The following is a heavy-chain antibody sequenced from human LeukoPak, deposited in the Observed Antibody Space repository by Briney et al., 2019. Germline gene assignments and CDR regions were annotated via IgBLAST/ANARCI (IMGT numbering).Heavy chain of an antibody. J-gene: IGHJ4*02. CDR3: VSPRGFSYGYFDY. D-gene: IGHD5-18*01. V-gene: IGHV4-39*01. Sequence: PSETLSLTCTVSGGSISSSAYWGWIRQPPGRGLEWIGSIYYSKNTYYNPSLKSRVTISADTSKNQFSLTLGSVSATDTAVYYCVSPRGFSYGYFDYWGQGTLVTVSS. CDR1: GGSISSSAY. CDR2: IYYSKNT.